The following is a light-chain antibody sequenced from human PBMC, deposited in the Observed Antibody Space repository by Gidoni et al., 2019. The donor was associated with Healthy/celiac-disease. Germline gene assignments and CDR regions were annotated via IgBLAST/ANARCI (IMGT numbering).Light chain of an antibody. CDR1: KSVSSY. CDR3: QQRSNWRT. CDR2: DAS. J-gene: IGKJ1*01. V-gene: IGKV3-11*01. Sequence: EIVLTQSPATLSLSPGETATLSCRASKSVSSYLAWYQQKPGQAPMLLIYDASNRATGIPARCSGSGSGTNFTLTISSLEPEDFAVYYCQQRSNWRTFGQGTKVEIK.